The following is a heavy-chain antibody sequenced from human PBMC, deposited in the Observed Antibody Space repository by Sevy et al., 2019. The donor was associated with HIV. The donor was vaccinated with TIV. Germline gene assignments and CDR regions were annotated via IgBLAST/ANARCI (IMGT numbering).Heavy chain of an antibody. V-gene: IGHV1-8*01. CDR1: GYTFTSYD. Sequence: ASVKVSCKASGYTFTSYDINWVRQATGQGLEWMGWMNPNSGNTGYTQKFQGRDTMTRNTSISTAYMELSSLRSEDTAVYYCARARATGYDFWSGYASYYYYGMDVWGQGTTVTVSS. CDR2: MNPNSGNT. CDR3: ARARATGYDFWSGYASYYYYGMDV. D-gene: IGHD3-3*01. J-gene: IGHJ6*02.